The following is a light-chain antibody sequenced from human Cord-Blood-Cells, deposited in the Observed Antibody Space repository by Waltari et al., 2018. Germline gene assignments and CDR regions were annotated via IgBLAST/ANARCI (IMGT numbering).Light chain of an antibody. CDR2: DVS. V-gene: IGLV2-11*01. Sequence: QSALTQPRSVSGSPGPPVTISCTGTSSDVGGYNYVSWYQQHPGKAPKLMIYDVSKRPSGVPDRFSGSKSGNPASLTISGLQAEDEADYYCCSYAGSYTLFGGGTKLTVL. CDR1: SSDVGGYNY. J-gene: IGLJ2*01. CDR3: CSYAGSYTL.